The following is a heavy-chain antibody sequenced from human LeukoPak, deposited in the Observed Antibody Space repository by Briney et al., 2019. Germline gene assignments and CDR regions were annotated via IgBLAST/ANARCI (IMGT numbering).Heavy chain of an antibody. CDR2: YYGGRT. V-gene: IGHV4-59*01. CDR3: ARYDHAPSYYYYYMDV. D-gene: IGHD1-14*01. CDR1: GDSISRYY. Sequence: SETLSLTCTVSGDSISRYYWGWIRQSPGKGLEWIGYYGGRTTYNPSLKSRVTMSVDTSKNQFSLKLTSVTAADTAVYYCARYDHAPSYYYYYMDVWGKGTTVTVPS. J-gene: IGHJ6*03.